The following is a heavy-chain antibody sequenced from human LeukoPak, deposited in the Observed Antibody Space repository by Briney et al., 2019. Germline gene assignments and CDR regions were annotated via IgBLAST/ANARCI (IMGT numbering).Heavy chain of an antibody. CDR1: GFTFSTYV. D-gene: IGHD3-3*01. J-gene: IGHJ4*02. V-gene: IGHV3-23*01. CDR3: ASGPPFLKYFEY. Sequence: GGSLRLSCAASGFTFSTYVMNCFRQAPGKGLEWVSTISVGAEYIFYADSVKGRFTISRDDSNNALYLQMHSLRAEDTALYYCASGPPFLKYFEYWGQGTLVTVSS. CDR2: ISVGAEYI.